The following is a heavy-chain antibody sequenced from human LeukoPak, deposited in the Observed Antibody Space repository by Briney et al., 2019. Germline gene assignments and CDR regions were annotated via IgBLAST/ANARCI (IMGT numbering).Heavy chain of an antibody. D-gene: IGHD2/OR15-2a*01. CDR3: ARQSEYSDSYYYGMDV. CDR2: IYYSGST. Sequence: PSETLSLTCSVSGGSISPYYWNWIRQPPGKGLEWIGYIYYSGSTNYSPSLKSRVTILVDTSKNQFSLKLSSVTAADTAVYYCARQSEYSDSYYYGMDVWGQGTTVTVSS. J-gene: IGHJ6*02. CDR1: GGSISPYY. V-gene: IGHV4-59*01.